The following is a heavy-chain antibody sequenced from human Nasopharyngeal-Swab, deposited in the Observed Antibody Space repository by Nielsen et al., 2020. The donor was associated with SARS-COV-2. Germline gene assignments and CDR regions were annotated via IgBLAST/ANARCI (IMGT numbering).Heavy chain of an antibody. CDR2: TEIGGTT. D-gene: IGHD6-13*01. J-gene: IGHJ4*02. CDR3: ARDLGDSSIDY. CDR1: GLTVSSTY. Sequence: GESLKISCAVSGLTVSSTYMSWVRQAPGKGLEWVSVTEIGGTTHYADSVKGRFSISRDSSTNTLYLQMNNVRAEDTAVYYCARDLGDSSIDYWGQGTLVTVSS. V-gene: IGHV3-53*01.